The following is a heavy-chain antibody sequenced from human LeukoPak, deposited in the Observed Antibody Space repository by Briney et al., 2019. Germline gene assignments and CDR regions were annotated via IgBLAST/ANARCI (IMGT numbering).Heavy chain of an antibody. CDR1: GGSFSGYY. CDR3: ARVGLRYYYDSSGYSHWFDP. D-gene: IGHD3-22*01. Sequence: SETLSLTCAVYGGSFSGYYWSWIRQPPGKGLEWIGEVNHSGSTNYNPSLKSRVTISVDTSKNQFSLKLSSVTAADTAVYYCARVGLRYYYDSSGYSHWFDPWGQGTLVTVPS. CDR2: VNHSGST. V-gene: IGHV4-34*01. J-gene: IGHJ5*02.